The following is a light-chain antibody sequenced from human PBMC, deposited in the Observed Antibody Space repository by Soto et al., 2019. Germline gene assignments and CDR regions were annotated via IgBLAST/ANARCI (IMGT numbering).Light chain of an antibody. CDR2: SNN. CDR3: AAWDDSLNGVV. Sequence: QSVLTQPPSASGTPGQRVTISCSGSSSNIGSYTVNWYQQLPGTAPKLLIYSNNQRPSGVPDRFSGSKSGTSVSLAISGAQSEDEADYYCAAWDDSLNGVVFGGGTKLTVL. J-gene: IGLJ2*01. V-gene: IGLV1-44*01. CDR1: SSNIGSYT.